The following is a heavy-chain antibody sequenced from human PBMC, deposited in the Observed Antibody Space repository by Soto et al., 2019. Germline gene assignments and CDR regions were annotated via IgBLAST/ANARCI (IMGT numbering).Heavy chain of an antibody. CDR3: AREGGYFDSSGSGVYHYYGVDV. CDR2: IYSSGST. D-gene: IGHD3-22*01. J-gene: IGHJ6*02. Sequence: SETLSLTCTVSGGPISPYYWSWIRQPAGKGLEWIGRIYSSGSTNYNPPLKSRVSMSLDTARNQISLKVKSVTAADTAVYYCAREGGYFDSSGSGVYHYYGVDVWGRGTTVTVS. CDR1: GGPISPYY. V-gene: IGHV4-4*07.